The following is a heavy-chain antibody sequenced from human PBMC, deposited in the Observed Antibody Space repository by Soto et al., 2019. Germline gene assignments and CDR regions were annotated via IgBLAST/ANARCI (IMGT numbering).Heavy chain of an antibody. V-gene: IGHV3-30*18. Sequence: SLRLSCGASGFTFSTYGMHWVRQAPGKGLEWVAVISDGGSNKYYADSVKGRFIISRDNSKNTLYLQMNSLGAEDTAVYYCAKDVSVAAADYYFDYWGQGTLVTVSS. D-gene: IGHD6-13*01. J-gene: IGHJ4*02. CDR2: ISDGGSNK. CDR3: AKDVSVAAADYYFDY. CDR1: GFTFSTYG.